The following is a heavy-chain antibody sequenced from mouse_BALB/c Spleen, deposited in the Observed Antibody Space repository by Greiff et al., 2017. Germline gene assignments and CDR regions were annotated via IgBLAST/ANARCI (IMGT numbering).Heavy chain of an antibody. Sequence: QVQLQQPGAELVRPGASVKLSCKASGYTFTSYWINWVKQRPGQGLEWIGNIYPSDSYTNYNQKFKDKATLTVDKSSSTAYMQLSSPTSEDSAVYYCTRGGLYGSSSFDYWGQGTTLTVSS. CDR2: IYPSDSYT. CDR3: TRGGLYGSSSFDY. CDR1: GYTFTSYW. V-gene: IGHV1-69*02. J-gene: IGHJ2*01. D-gene: IGHD1-1*01.